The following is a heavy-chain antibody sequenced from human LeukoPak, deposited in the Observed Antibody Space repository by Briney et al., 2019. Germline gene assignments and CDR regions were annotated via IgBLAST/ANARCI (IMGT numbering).Heavy chain of an antibody. Sequence: GGSLRLSCAASGFTFSSYGMHWVRQAPGKGLEWVAVISYDGSNKYYADSVKGRFTISRDNSKNTLYLQINSLRAEDTAVYYCAKGGSYFGDWGQGTLVTVSS. CDR1: GFTFSSYG. CDR3: AKGGSYFGD. J-gene: IGHJ4*02. CDR2: ISYDGSNK. D-gene: IGHD5-12*01. V-gene: IGHV3-30*18.